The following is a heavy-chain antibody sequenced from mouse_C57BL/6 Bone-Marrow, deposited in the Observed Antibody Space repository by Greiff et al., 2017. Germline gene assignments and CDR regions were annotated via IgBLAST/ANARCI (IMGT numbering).Heavy chain of an antibody. J-gene: IGHJ3*01. CDR1: GYTFTSYW. CDR2: IYPKSGST. CDR3: ARVPFAY. V-gene: IGHV1-64*01. Sequence: QVQLQQPGAELVKPGASVKLSCKASGYTFTSYWMHWVKQRPGQGLEWIGMIYPKSGSTNYNEKFKSKATLTVDKSSSTAYMQLSSLSSEDSAVYYCARVPFAYWGQGTLVTVSA.